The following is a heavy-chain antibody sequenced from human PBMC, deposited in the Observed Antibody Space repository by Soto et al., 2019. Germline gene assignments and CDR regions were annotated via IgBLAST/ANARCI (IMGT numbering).Heavy chain of an antibody. CDR1: GFTFTSSA. Sequence: QMQLVQSGPEVKKPGTSVKVSCKASGFTFTSSAMQWVRQARGQRLEWIGWIVVGSGNTNYAQKFQERVTITRDMSTSTAYMELSSLRSEDTAVYYCAADVTREGYYDFWSGYLYYMDVWGKGTTVTVSS. J-gene: IGHJ6*03. D-gene: IGHD3-3*01. CDR2: IVVGSGNT. CDR3: AADVTREGYYDFWSGYLYYMDV. V-gene: IGHV1-58*02.